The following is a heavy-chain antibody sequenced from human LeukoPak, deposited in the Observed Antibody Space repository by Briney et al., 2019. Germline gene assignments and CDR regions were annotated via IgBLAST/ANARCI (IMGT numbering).Heavy chain of an antibody. CDR2: ISYDGSNK. CDR3: ARGITYYDFRQGAFDI. Sequence: GGSLRLSCAASGFTFSSYGMHWVRQAPGKGLEWVAVISYDGSNKYYADSVKGRFTISRDNSKNTLYLQMNSLRAEDTAVYYCARGITYYDFRQGAFDIWGQGTMVTVSS. D-gene: IGHD3-3*01. CDR1: GFTFSSYG. V-gene: IGHV3-30*03. J-gene: IGHJ3*02.